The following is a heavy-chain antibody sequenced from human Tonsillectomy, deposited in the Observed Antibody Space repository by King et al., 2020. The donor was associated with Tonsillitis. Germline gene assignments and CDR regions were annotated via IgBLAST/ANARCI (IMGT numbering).Heavy chain of an antibody. Sequence: VQLQESGPGLVKPSETLSLTCVVSGYSVTSGYFWGWIRQPPGKGLEWIGSINHSGSTHYNPSLKSRVTISGDPPKNQFSLKLTSVTPADTAVYYCAREPDGSGYPHEDWGQGSLVTVSS. CDR2: INHSGST. CDR3: AREPDGSGYPHED. D-gene: IGHD3-22*01. V-gene: IGHV4-38-2*02. J-gene: IGHJ4*02. CDR1: GYSVTSGYF.